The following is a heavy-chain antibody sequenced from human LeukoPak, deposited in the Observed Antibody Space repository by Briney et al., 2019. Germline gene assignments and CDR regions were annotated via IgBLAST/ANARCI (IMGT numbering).Heavy chain of an antibody. CDR3: ARDAAVYDSSGYYLGDAFDI. Sequence: GRSLRLSCAASGFTFSSYAMHWVRQAPGKGLEWVAVISYDGSNKYYADSVKGRFTISRDNSKNTLYLQMNSLRAEDTAVYYCARDAAVYDSSGYYLGDAFDIWGQGTMVTVSS. J-gene: IGHJ3*02. D-gene: IGHD3-22*01. CDR1: GFTFSSYA. V-gene: IGHV3-30-3*01. CDR2: ISYDGSNK.